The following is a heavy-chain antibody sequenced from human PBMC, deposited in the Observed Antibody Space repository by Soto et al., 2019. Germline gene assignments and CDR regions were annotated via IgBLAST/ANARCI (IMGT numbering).Heavy chain of an antibody. CDR1: GGTFSSYT. CDR2: IIPILGIA. V-gene: IGHV1-69*02. Sequence: GASVKVSCKASGGTFSSYTISWVRQAPGQGLEWMGRIIPILGIANYAQKFQGRVTITADKSTSTAYMELSSLRSEDTAVYYCARLGVVAATDLGWFDPWGQGTLVTVSS. J-gene: IGHJ5*02. CDR3: ARLGVVAATDLGWFDP. D-gene: IGHD2-15*01.